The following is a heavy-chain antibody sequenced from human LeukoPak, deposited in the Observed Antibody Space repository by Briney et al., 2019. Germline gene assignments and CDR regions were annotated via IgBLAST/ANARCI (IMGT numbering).Heavy chain of an antibody. CDR1: GFTFSSYW. CDR2: ISGSGGST. CDR3: ARAKRETSTRPWTSGMDV. J-gene: IGHJ6*02. D-gene: IGHD3/OR15-3a*01. Sequence: GGSLRLSCAASGFTFSSYWMSWVRQAPGKGLEWVSVISGSGGSTYYADSVKGRFTISREDAENSVYLQMNGLRPEDTAIYYCARAKRETSTRPWTSGMDVWGQGTRVTVSS. V-gene: IGHV3-23*01.